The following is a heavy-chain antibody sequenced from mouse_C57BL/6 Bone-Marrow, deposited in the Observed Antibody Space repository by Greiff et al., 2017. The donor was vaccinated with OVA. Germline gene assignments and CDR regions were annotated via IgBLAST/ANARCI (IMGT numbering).Heavy chain of an antibody. Sequence: EVQLQESGAELVKPGASVKLSCTASGFNIKDYYMHWVKQRTEQGLEWIGRIDPEDGETKYAQKFQGKATITADTSSNTAYLQLSSLTSEDTAVYYCARSSSGGKYWGQGTLVTVSA. V-gene: IGHV14-2*01. J-gene: IGHJ3*01. D-gene: IGHD1-1*01. CDR3: ARSSSGGKY. CDR2: IDPEDGET. CDR1: GFNIKDYY.